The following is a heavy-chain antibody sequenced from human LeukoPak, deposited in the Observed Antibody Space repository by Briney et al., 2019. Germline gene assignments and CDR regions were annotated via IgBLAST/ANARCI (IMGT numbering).Heavy chain of an antibody. CDR2: ISGSGDHT. D-gene: IGHD6-13*01. CDR1: GFTFSSYS. J-gene: IGHJ4*02. Sequence: PGGSLRLSCAASGFTFSSYSMSWVHQAPGKGLEWVSTISGSGDHTYYADSLRGRFTISRDNSKNTLYLQLNSLRAEDTALYYCAKAPGSSWAAFDSWGQGTLVTVSP. CDR3: AKAPGSSWAAFDS. V-gene: IGHV3-23*01.